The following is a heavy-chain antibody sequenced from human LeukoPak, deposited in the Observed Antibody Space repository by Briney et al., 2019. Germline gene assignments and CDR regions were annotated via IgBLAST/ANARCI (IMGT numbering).Heavy chain of an antibody. CDR3: TRGDPDK. Sequence: GGSLRLSCAASGFIFNNYWMQWVCQAPGKGLEWVANINYGGNENYHVDSVKGRFSISRDNVRNSLYLQMNSLRAEDTAVYHCTRGDPDKWGQGTLVIVSS. CDR1: GFIFNNYW. J-gene: IGHJ4*02. V-gene: IGHV3-7*03. D-gene: IGHD2-21*02. CDR2: INYGGNEN.